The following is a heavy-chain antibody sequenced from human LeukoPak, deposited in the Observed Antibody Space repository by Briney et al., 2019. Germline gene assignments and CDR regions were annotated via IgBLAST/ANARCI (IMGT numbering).Heavy chain of an antibody. J-gene: IGHJ4*02. CDR1: GGSVTSTNW. V-gene: IGHV4-4*02. D-gene: IGHD3-3*01. CDR3: AREGGFYRPLDY. CDR2: VHLDGRT. Sequence: SETLSLTCDVSGGSVTSTNWWTWVRQPPGKGLEWIGEVHLDGRTNYNPSLKSRLIMSADLPENHISLKLTSVTAADTAVYYCAREGGFYRPLDYSGQGTLVTVSS.